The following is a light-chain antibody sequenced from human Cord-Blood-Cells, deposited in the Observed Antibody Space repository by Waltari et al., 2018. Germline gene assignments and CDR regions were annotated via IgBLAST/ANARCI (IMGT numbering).Light chain of an antibody. V-gene: IGKV1-39*01. CDR2: AAS. J-gene: IGKJ4*01. CDR3: QQSYSTPPLT. Sequence: DIQMTQSPSSLSASVGDRVTITCRASQSISSYLNRYQQKPGKAPKLLLYAASSLQSGVPSRFSGSGSGTDFTRTISSLQPEDFATYYCQQSYSTPPLTFGGGTKVEIK. CDR1: QSISSY.